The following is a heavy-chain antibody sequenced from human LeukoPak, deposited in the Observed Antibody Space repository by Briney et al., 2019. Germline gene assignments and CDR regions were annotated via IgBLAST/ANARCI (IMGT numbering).Heavy chain of an antibody. J-gene: IGHJ3*02. CDR3: ARGPIEAASWSPVRGAFDI. CDR2: INHNGST. V-gene: IGHV4-34*01. D-gene: IGHD6-13*01. CDR1: GGSFSGYY. Sequence: SETLSPTCAVYGGSFSGYYWSWIRQPPGKGLEWIGEINHNGSTNYNPSLKSRVTISVDTSKNQFSLKLSSVTAADTAVYYCARGPIEAASWSPVRGAFDIWGQGTMVTVSS.